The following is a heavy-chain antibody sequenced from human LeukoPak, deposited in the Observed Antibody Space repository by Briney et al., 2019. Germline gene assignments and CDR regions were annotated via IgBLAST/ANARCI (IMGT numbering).Heavy chain of an antibody. CDR3: ARHLGYCTSTSCYRVFDY. CDR1: GYSISSGYY. CDR2: IYHRGST. J-gene: IGHJ4*02. D-gene: IGHD2-2*01. Sequence: SETLSLTCTVSGYSISSGYYWGWIRQPPGKGLEWIGSIYHRGSTYYNPSLKSRVTISVDTSKNQFSLKLSSVTAADTAVYYCARHLGYCTSTSCYRVFDYWGQGTLVTVSS. V-gene: IGHV4-38-2*02.